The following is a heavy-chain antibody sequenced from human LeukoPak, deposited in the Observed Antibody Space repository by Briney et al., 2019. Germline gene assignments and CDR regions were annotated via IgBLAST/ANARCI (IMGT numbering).Heavy chain of an antibody. Sequence: SETLSLTCTVSGGSISSSTYYWGWIRQPPGKGLEWIESIYYSGSTYYDPSLKSRVTISVDTSKNQFSLKLNSVTAADTAVYYCATPYSGGYHGLDIWGQGTMVTVSS. CDR3: ATPYSGGYHGLDI. D-gene: IGHD1-26*01. J-gene: IGHJ3*02. CDR2: IYYSGST. CDR1: GGSISSSTYY. V-gene: IGHV4-39*01.